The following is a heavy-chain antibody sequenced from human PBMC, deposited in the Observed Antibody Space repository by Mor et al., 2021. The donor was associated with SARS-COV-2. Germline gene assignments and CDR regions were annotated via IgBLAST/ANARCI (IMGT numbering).Heavy chain of an antibody. V-gene: IGHV3-48*03. CDR2: ISSSGSTK. Sequence: RLSCVASGFTFGHHDMNWVRQAPGKGLEWLSYISSSGSTKYYADSVKGRFTISRDNAKNSLYLQMNSLRNDDTAVYYCARDQGSSGGAGDYWGQGT. CDR1: GFTFGHHD. J-gene: IGHJ4*02. CDR3: ARDQGSSGGAGDY. D-gene: IGHD1-26*01.